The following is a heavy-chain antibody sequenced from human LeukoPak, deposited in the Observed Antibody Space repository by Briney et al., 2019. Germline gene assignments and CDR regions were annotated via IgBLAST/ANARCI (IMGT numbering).Heavy chain of an antibody. V-gene: IGHV4-34*01. J-gene: IGHJ4*02. Sequence: SENLSLTCAVYGGSFSGYYWSWIRQPPGKGLEWIGEINHSGSTNYNPSLKSRVTISVDTSKNQFSLKLSSVTAADTAVYYCARGLRPSGWFPLRYFDYWGQGTMVTVSS. CDR1: GGSFSGYY. CDR2: INHSGST. CDR3: ARGLRPSGWFPLRYFDY. D-gene: IGHD6-13*01.